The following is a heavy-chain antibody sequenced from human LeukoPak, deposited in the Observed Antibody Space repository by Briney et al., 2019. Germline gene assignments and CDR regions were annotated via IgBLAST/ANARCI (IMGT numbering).Heavy chain of an antibody. V-gene: IGHV3-30*03. J-gene: IGHJ4*02. Sequence: GSLRLSCAASGFTFSSNAMHWVRQAPGKGLEWVAVISRDGSDKYYPDSVKGRFTISRDNSKNTLFLQMNSLRAEDTAVYYCARVPTDYWGQGTLVTVSS. CDR2: ISRDGSDK. D-gene: IGHD4-17*01. CDR1: GFTFSSNA. CDR3: ARVPTDY.